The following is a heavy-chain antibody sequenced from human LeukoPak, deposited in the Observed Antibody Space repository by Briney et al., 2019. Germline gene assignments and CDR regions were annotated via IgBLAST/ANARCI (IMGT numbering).Heavy chain of an antibody. Sequence: GGSLRLSCTASGFTFSSYAMTWVRQAPGKGLEWVADISGNGNSPNYADSVKGRFTISRDNSNNTLYLQMKTLSPEDTAVYYCAKDQRAVAGTCFDNWGQGTLVTVSS. D-gene: IGHD6-19*01. CDR1: GFTFSSYA. CDR2: ISGNGNSP. CDR3: AKDQRAVAGTCFDN. J-gene: IGHJ4*02. V-gene: IGHV3-23*01.